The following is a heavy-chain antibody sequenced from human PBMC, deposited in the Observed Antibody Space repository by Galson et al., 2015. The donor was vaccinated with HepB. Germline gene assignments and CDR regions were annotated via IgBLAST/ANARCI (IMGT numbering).Heavy chain of an antibody. CDR2: ISAYNGNT. V-gene: IGHV1-18*01. D-gene: IGHD1-7*01. J-gene: IGHJ5*02. CDR1: GYTFTSYG. Sequence: SVKVSCKASGYTFTSYGISWVRQAPGQGLEWMGWISAYNGNTNYTQKLQGRVTMTTDTSTSTAYMELRSLRSDDTAVYYCARLGDNLELLVSQTESDPWGQGTLVTVSS. CDR3: ARLGDNLELLVSQTESDP.